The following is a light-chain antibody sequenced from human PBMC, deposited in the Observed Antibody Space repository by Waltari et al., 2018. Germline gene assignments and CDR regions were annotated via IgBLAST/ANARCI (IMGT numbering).Light chain of an antibody. CDR3: SSYTSISTLV. J-gene: IGLJ3*02. CDR2: DVS. CDR1: SSDVGGYNY. Sequence: QSALTQPASVSGSPGQSITISCTGTSSDVGGYNYVSWFQQHPGRAPKLMIYDVSKPPSGVSNRFSGSKSGNAASLTISGLQAEDEADYYCSSYTSISTLVFGVGTKVTIL. V-gene: IGLV2-14*01.